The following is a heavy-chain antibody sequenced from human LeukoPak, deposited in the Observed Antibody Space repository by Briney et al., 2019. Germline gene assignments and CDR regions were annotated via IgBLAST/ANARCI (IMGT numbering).Heavy chain of an antibody. CDR2: ISGSGGSS. D-gene: IGHD3-22*01. J-gene: IGHJ4*02. V-gene: IGHV3-23*01. CDR1: GFTFRSYA. CDR3: ASITMIDYYFDY. Sequence: TGGSLRLSCAASGFTFRSYAMSWVRQAPGKGLEWVSGISGSGGSSYYADSVKGRFTISRDNSKNTLYLQMNSLRAADTAVYYCASITMIDYYFDYWGQETLVTVSS.